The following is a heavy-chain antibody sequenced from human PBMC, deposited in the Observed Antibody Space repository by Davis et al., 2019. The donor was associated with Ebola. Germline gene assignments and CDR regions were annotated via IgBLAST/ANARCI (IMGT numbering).Heavy chain of an antibody. CDR2: INPNSGGT. J-gene: IGHJ4*02. D-gene: IGHD3-16*02. Sequence: ASVKVSCKASGYTFTGYYMHWVRQAPGQGLEWMGWINPNSGGTNYAQKFQGWVTMTRDTSISTAYMELSRLRSDDTAVYYCARGQMITFGGVIVPFDYWGQGTLVTVSS. CDR3: ARGQMITFGGVIVPFDY. V-gene: IGHV1-2*04. CDR1: GYTFTGYY.